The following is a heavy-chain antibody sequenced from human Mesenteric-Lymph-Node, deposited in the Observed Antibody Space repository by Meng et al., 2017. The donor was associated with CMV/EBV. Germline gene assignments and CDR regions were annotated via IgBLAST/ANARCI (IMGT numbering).Heavy chain of an antibody. CDR3: ARQSTIVASARTWIDP. D-gene: IGHD6-13*01. V-gene: IGHV5-51*01. CDR2: IFPVDSET. Sequence: SFGIAGVTRMPGNGREWLGIIFPVDSETRYSPAFEGQVTISVDKSINTAYLQWSSLKASDTAMYYCARQSTIVASARTWIDPWGQGTLVTVSS. CDR1: SFG. J-gene: IGHJ5*02.